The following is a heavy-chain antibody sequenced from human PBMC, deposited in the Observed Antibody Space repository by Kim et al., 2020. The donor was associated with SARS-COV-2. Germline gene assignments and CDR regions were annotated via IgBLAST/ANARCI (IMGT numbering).Heavy chain of an antibody. CDR2: NGNT. CDR3: ARDPHLDY. V-gene: IGHV1-3*01. J-gene: IGHJ4*02. Sequence: NGNTRYAQKFPGRVTITRDTSASTAYMELSSLRPEDTAIYYCARDPHLDYWGQGTLVTVSS.